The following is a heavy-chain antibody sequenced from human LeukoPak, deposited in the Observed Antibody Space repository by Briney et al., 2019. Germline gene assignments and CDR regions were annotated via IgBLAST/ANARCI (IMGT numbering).Heavy chain of an antibody. Sequence: PGGSLRLSCAASGFTFSSYSMNWVRQAPGKGLEWVSSISSSSSYIYYADSVKGRFTISRDNAENSLYLQVNSLRAEDTAVYYCAREVFNDFWSWFDYWGQGTLVTVSS. J-gene: IGHJ4*02. D-gene: IGHD3-3*01. V-gene: IGHV3-21*01. CDR3: AREVFNDFWSWFDY. CDR1: GFTFSSYS. CDR2: ISSSSSYI.